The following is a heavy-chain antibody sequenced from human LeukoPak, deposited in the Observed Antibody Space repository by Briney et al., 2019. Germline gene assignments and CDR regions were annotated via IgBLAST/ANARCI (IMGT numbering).Heavy chain of an antibody. D-gene: IGHD3-9*01. CDR2: IIPIFGTA. V-gene: IGHV1-69*05. CDR1: GGTFSSYA. Sequence: SVKVSCKASGGTFSSYAISWVRQAPGRGLEWMGGIIPIFGTANYAQKFQGRVTITTDESTSTAYMELSSLRSEDTAVYYCARGLYYDILTGLDYWGQGTMVSVGS. J-gene: IGHJ4*02. CDR3: ARGLYYDILTGLDY.